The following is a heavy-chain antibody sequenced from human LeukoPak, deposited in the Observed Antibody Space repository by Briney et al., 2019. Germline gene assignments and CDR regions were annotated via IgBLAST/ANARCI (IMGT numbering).Heavy chain of an antibody. V-gene: IGHV4-30-2*03. CDR2: IYYSGST. D-gene: IGHD3-22*01. CDR1: GGSISSGGYS. CDR3: ARGGLYYYDSSGYYDY. Sequence: PSETLSLTCAVSGGSISSGGYSWSWIRQPPGKGLEWIGSIYYSGSTYYNPSLKSRVTISVDTSKNQFSLKLSSVTAADTAVYYCARGGLYYYDSSGYYDYWGQGTLVTVSS. J-gene: IGHJ4*02.